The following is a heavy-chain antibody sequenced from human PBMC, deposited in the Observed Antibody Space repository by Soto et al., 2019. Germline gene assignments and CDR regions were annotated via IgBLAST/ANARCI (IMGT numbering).Heavy chain of an antibody. D-gene: IGHD4-4*01. Sequence: QVQLQESGPGLVKPSQTLSLTCTVSGGSISSGGYYWDWIRQHPGKGLEWIGYISSSGSTYYNPSLRSRVTIPVDTSKHQFSLRLNSVTAADTAVYYCAPEDDYNNYFDNWGQGTLVTVSS. CDR1: GGSISSGGYY. CDR3: APEDDYNNYFDN. CDR2: ISSSGST. V-gene: IGHV4-31*03. J-gene: IGHJ4*02.